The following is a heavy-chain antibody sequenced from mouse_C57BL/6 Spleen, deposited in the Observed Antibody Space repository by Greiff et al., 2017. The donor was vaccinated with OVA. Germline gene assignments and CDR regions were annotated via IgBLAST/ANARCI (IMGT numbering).Heavy chain of an antibody. D-gene: IGHD2-1*01. CDR3: ASGGNGDAMDY. J-gene: IGHJ4*01. Sequence: EVQLMESEGGLVQPGSSMKLSCTASGFTFSDYYMAWVRQVPEKGLEWVANINYDGSSTYYLDSLKSRFIISRDNAKNILYLQMSSLKSEDTATYYCASGGNGDAMDYWGQGTSVTVSS. CDR2: INYDGSST. CDR1: GFTFSDYY. V-gene: IGHV5-16*01.